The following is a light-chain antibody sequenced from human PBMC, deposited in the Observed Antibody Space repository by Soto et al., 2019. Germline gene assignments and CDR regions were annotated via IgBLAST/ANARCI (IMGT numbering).Light chain of an antibody. CDR3: QQYGSSPP. CDR2: GAS. CDR1: QSVSSGY. J-gene: IGKJ4*01. Sequence: EIVLTQSPGTLSLSPGERATLSCRASQSVSSGYLAWYQQKPGQAPRLLIYGASSRATGIPDSFSGSGSGTDFTLTISRLEPEDFAVCYCQQYGSSPPFGGGTKVEIK. V-gene: IGKV3-20*01.